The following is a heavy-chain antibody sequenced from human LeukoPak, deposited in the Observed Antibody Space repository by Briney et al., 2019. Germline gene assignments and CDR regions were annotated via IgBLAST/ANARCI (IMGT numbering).Heavy chain of an antibody. CDR3: ARGRGGTYYWYDP. Sequence: SETLSLTCTVSGGSINSDSYQWSWIRQPAGKGMEWIGRSYTSGSTNYNPSLKNRATISVDTSKNQFSLKLTSVTAADTAVYYYARGRGGTYYWYDPWGQGTLGTVSS. J-gene: IGHJ5*02. V-gene: IGHV4-61*02. CDR1: GGSINSDSYQ. D-gene: IGHD1-26*01. CDR2: SYTSGST.